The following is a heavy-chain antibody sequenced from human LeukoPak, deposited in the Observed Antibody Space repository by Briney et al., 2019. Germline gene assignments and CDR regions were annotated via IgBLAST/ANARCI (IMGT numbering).Heavy chain of an antibody. J-gene: IGHJ6*03. Sequence: GGSLRLSCAASGFTVSSNYMSWVRQAPGKGLEWVSVIYSGGSTYYADSVKGRFTISRDNAKNSLYLQMNSLRAEDTAVYYCARYCSGGSCYLSYYYYYMDVWGKGTTVTISS. V-gene: IGHV3-66*01. CDR2: IYSGGST. CDR1: GFTVSSNY. D-gene: IGHD2-15*01. CDR3: ARYCSGGSCYLSYYYYYMDV.